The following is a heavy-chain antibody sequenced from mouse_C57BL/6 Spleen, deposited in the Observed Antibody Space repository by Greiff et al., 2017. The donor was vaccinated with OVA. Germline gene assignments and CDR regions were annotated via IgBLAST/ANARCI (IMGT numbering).Heavy chain of an antibody. Sequence: VQLQQPGAELVKPGASVKLSCKASGYTFTSYWMQWVKQRPGQGLEWIGEIDPSDSYTNYNQKFKGKATLTVDTSSSTAYMQLSSLTSEDSAVYYCARYTTGYWYFDVWGTGTTVTVSS. J-gene: IGHJ1*03. D-gene: IGHD1-1*01. CDR3: ARYTTGYWYFDV. CDR1: GYTFTSYW. V-gene: IGHV1-50*01. CDR2: IDPSDSYT.